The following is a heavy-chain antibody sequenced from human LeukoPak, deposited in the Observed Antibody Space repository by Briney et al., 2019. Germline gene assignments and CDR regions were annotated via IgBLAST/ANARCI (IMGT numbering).Heavy chain of an antibody. CDR2: ISRGDNYI. V-gene: IGHV3-21*01. Sequence: GGSLRLSCAVSGFTLCSFSMNWLRQAPGEGLEWVSCISRGDNYIHNADSVTGRFTISRYNAKNSLYLQMDSRRAEDTAVNYWARGHSSGWANYYYYYGMDIWGKGTTVTVSS. CDR1: GFTLCSFS. J-gene: IGHJ6*04. CDR3: ARGHSSGWANYYYYYGMDI. D-gene: IGHD3-22*01.